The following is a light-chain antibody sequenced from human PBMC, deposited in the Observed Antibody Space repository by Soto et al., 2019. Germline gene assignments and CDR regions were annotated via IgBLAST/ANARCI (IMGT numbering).Light chain of an antibody. CDR2: EVS. J-gene: IGLJ2*01. Sequence: QSALTQPASVSGSPGQSITISCTRSSSDIGNYNYVSWYQQHPGKAPKLMLFEVSHRPSGVSNRFSGSKSGNTASLTISGLQAEDEADYYCSSYTNGNTAVVFGGGTKLTVL. CDR1: SSDIGNYNY. V-gene: IGLV2-14*01. CDR3: SSYTNGNTAVV.